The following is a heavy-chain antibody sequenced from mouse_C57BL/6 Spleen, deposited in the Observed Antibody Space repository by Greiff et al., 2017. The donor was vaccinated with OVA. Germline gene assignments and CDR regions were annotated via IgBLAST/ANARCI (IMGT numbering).Heavy chain of an antibody. D-gene: IGHD1-1*01. V-gene: IGHV5-4*01. CDR3: AREASYGSSPSYAMDY. Sequence: EVKLMESGGGLVKPGGSLKLSCAASGFTFSSYAMSWVRQTPEKRLEWVATISDGGSYTYYPDNVKGRFTISRDNAKNNLYLQMSHLKSEDTAMYYCAREASYGSSPSYAMDYWGQGTSVTVSS. J-gene: IGHJ4*01. CDR2: ISDGGSYT. CDR1: GFTFSSYA.